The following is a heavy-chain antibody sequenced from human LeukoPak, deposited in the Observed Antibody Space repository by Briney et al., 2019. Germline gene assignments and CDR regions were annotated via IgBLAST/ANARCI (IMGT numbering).Heavy chain of an antibody. Sequence: GESLKISCKGSGYSFSEYWIGWVRQMPGKALEWMGIIYPDDSAIRYSPSFQGKVTISADKSTNTACLQWSSLKASDTAMYYCARYYYDRSVGPFDYWGQGTLVTVSS. CDR1: GYSFSEYW. CDR3: ARYYYDRSVGPFDY. CDR2: IYPDDSAI. D-gene: IGHD3-22*01. J-gene: IGHJ4*02. V-gene: IGHV5-51*01.